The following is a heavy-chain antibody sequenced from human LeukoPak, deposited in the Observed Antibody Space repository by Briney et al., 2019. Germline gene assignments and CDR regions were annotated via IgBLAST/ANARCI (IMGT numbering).Heavy chain of an antibody. D-gene: IGHD3-16*01. CDR2: IYPGDSAT. CDR1: GYTVTNRW. CDR3: ARRGPSSEYFDH. V-gene: IGHV5-51*01. Sequence: GESLKISCKGSGYTVTNRWIGWVRQTPGKGLEWMGIIYPGDSATRYNPSFQGQVTISADKSIGTAYLQWSSLEASDTGIYYCARRGPSSEYFDHWGQGTLVTVSS. J-gene: IGHJ4*02.